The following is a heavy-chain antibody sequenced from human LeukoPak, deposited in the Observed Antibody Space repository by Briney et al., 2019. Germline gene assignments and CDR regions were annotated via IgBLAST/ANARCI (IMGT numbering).Heavy chain of an antibody. Sequence: SETLSLTCTVSGGSISSGGYYWSWIRQHPGKGLEWIGYIYYSGSTYYNPSLRSRVTISVDTSKNQFSLKLSSVTAADTAVYSCARGQMYHDRLRSYWFDPWGQRTVVTVSS. J-gene: IGHJ5*02. CDR3: ARGQMYHDRLRSYWFDP. D-gene: IGHD3-9*01. CDR2: IYYSGST. CDR1: GGSISSGGYY. V-gene: IGHV4-31*03.